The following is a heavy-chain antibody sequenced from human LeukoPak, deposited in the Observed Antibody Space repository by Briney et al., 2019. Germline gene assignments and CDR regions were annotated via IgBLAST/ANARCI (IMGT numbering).Heavy chain of an antibody. J-gene: IGHJ4*02. V-gene: IGHV3-23*01. CDR3: AKDSGAILGDY. CDR2: ISGSGDRT. D-gene: IGHD2-8*02. Sequence: AGGALRLSCAASGFTFSTYAMSWVRQAPGKGLGLVSTISGSGDRTYYADSVKGRFTISRDNSKNTLYLQMNSLRAEDTAVYYCAKDSGAILGDYWGQGTLVTVSS. CDR1: GFTFSTYA.